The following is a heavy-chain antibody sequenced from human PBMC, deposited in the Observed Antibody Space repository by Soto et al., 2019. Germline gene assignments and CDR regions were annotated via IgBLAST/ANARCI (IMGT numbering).Heavy chain of an antibody. V-gene: IGHV3-64*01. Sequence: EVQLAESGGGLAQPGGSLRLSCAASGFTLSGYAMDWVRQAPGKGLEYVSGISSNGVGTYYANSVQGRFTISRDNSKNMVYLQMGSLRPEDMAVYYCARRARPDFYYMDVWGKVTTVTVSS. D-gene: IGHD6-6*01. CDR3: ARRARPDFYYMDV. CDR1: GFTLSGYA. CDR2: ISSNGVGT. J-gene: IGHJ6*03.